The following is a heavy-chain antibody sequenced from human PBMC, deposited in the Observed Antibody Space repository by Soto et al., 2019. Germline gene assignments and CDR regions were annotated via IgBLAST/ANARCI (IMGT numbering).Heavy chain of an antibody. V-gene: IGHV1-18*01. Sequence: GASVKVSCKASGYTFTSYGFSWVRQAPGQGLEWMGWISASNGNTNYAQKLQGRVTMTTDTSTGTAYMELRSLRSDDTATYYCARDGPHGWNYRIDYWGQGTLVTVSS. J-gene: IGHJ4*02. CDR2: ISASNGNT. CDR1: GYTFTSYG. CDR3: ARDGPHGWNYRIDY. D-gene: IGHD1-7*01.